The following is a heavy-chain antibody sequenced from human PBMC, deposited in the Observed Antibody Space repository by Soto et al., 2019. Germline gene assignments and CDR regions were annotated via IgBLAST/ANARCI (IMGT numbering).Heavy chain of an antibody. CDR2: INHSGST. V-gene: IGHV4-34*01. J-gene: IGHJ4*02. Sequence: PSETLSLTCAVYGGSFSGYYWTWIRQPPGTGLEWIGEINHSGSTNYNPSLKSRVTISVDTSKNQFSLKLTYVTAADTAVYYWARDKIAGVFVYWGQGPLVTVSS. D-gene: IGHD2-21*01. CDR1: GGSFSGYY. CDR3: ARDKIAGVFVY.